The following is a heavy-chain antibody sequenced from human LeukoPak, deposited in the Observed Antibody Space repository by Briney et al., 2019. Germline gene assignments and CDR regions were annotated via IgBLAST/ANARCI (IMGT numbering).Heavy chain of an antibody. CDR1: GFTFSSYA. J-gene: IGHJ3*02. Sequence: GGSLRLSCAASGFTFSSYAMSWVRHAPPQGLGWVSAISGSGGSTYYADSVKGRFTISRDNSKNTLYLQMNSLRAEDTAVYYCGKDNYDFWSGVLNAFDIWGQGTMVTVSS. CDR2: ISGSGGST. V-gene: IGHV3-23*01. D-gene: IGHD3-3*01. CDR3: GKDNYDFWSGVLNAFDI.